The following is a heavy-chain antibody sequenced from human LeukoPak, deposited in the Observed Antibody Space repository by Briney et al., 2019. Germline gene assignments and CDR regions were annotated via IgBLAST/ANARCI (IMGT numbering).Heavy chain of an antibody. CDR3: ARGESGYAFSPFDY. CDR2: ISSSSSTI. Sequence: GGSLRLSCAASGFTFSSYSMNWVRQAPGKGLEWVSYISSSSSTIYYADSVKGRFTISGDNAKNSLYLQMNSLRAEDTAVYYCARGESGYAFSPFDYWGQGTLVTVSS. J-gene: IGHJ4*02. V-gene: IGHV3-48*01. D-gene: IGHD5-12*01. CDR1: GFTFSSYS.